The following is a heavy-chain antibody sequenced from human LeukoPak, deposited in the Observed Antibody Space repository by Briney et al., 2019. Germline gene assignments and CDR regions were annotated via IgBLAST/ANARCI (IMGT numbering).Heavy chain of an antibody. CDR2: IYWNDEK. J-gene: IGHJ4*02. V-gene: IGHV2-5*01. D-gene: IGHD7-27*01. CDR1: GFSLNTRGVA. CDR3: ARDTNWVLDY. Sequence: SGPTLVKPTQTLTLSCSFSGFSLNTRGVAVGWIRQSPGKALEWLALIYWNDEKRYSPSLKSRLTITKDTSKNQVVLTVTNMDPVDTATYYCARDTNWVLDYWGLGTLVTVSS.